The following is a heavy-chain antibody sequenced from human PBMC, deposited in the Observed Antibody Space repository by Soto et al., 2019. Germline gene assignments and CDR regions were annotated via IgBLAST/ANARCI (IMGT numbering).Heavy chain of an antibody. Sequence: ASVKVSCKASGYTFTSYDINWVRQATGQGLEWMGWMNPSSGNTGYAQKFQGRVTMTRNTSISTAYMELSSLRSEDTAVYYCARPKSGSYDYIWGSYRGDAFDIWGQGTMVTVSS. V-gene: IGHV1-8*01. CDR2: MNPSSGNT. CDR1: GYTFTSYD. J-gene: IGHJ3*02. CDR3: ARPKSGSYDYIWGSYRGDAFDI. D-gene: IGHD3-16*02.